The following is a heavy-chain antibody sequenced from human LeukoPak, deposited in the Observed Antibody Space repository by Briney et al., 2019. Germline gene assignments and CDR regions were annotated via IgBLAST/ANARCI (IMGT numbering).Heavy chain of an antibody. D-gene: IGHD6-6*01. V-gene: IGHV1-46*01. J-gene: IGHJ6*02. CDR3: AREVGAARPYYYYGMDV. Sequence: GASVKVSCKASGYTFTSYYMHWVRQAPGQGLEWMGIINPSGGSTSYAQKFQGRVTMTRDTSTSTVYMDLSSLRSEDTAVYYCAREVGAARPYYYYGMDVWGQGTTVTVSS. CDR1: GYTFTSYY. CDR2: INPSGGST.